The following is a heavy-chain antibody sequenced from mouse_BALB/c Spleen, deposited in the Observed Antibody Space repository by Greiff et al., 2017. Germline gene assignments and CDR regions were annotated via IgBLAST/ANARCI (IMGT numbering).Heavy chain of an antibody. CDR1: GYSITSDYA. Sequence: EVQGVESGPGLVKPSQSLSLTCTVTGYSITSDYAWNWIRQFPGNKLEWMGYISYSGSTSYNPSLKSRISITRDTSKNQFFLQLNSVTTEDTATYYCARKGNRYEGDAMDYWGQGTSVTVSS. J-gene: IGHJ4*01. V-gene: IGHV3-2*02. CDR3: ARKGNRYEGDAMDY. D-gene: IGHD2-14*01. CDR2: ISYSGST.